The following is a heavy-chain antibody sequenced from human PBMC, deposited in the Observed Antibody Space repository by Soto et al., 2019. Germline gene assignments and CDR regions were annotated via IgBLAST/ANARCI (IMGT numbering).Heavy chain of an antibody. CDR2: INHSGST. CDR1: GGSFSGDY. V-gene: IGHV4-34*01. J-gene: IGHJ4*02. CDR3: ASSGPVYYDFWSGYYSRVRYYFDY. Sequence: QVQLQQWGAGLLKPSETLSLTCAVYGGSFSGDYWSWIRQPPGKGLEWIGEINHSGSTNYNPSLKSRVTISVETSKNQFSLKLSSVTAAYTAVYYCASSGPVYYDFWSGYYSRVRYYFDYWGQGTLVTVSS. D-gene: IGHD3-3*01.